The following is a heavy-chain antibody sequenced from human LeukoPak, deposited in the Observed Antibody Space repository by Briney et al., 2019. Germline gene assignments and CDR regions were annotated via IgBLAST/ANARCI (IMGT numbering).Heavy chain of an antibody. D-gene: IGHD3-9*01. J-gene: IGHJ4*02. CDR2: ISAYGGST. CDR3: AKSSNYDILTGYLDY. V-gene: IGHV3-23*01. Sequence: GGSLRLSCAASAFTFSSYAMNWVRQAPGKGLEWVSGISAYGGSTYYADSVKGRFTISRDNSKNTLYLQMNSLRAEDTAVYYCAKSSNYDILTGYLDYWGQGTLVTVSS. CDR1: AFTFSSYA.